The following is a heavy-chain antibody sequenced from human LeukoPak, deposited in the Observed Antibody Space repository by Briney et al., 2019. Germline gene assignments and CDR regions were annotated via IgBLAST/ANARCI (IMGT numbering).Heavy chain of an antibody. Sequence: SETLSLTCAIYSESFSGYFWSWIRQPPGKGLEWIGEINYSGSTYYNPSLKSRVTISVDTSKNQFSLKLSSVTAADTAVYYCARDGVVVALRYYYYMDVWGKGTTVTVSS. CDR1: SESFSGYF. CDR3: ARDGVVVALRYYYYMDV. D-gene: IGHD2-15*01. J-gene: IGHJ6*03. CDR2: INYSGST. V-gene: IGHV4-34*01.